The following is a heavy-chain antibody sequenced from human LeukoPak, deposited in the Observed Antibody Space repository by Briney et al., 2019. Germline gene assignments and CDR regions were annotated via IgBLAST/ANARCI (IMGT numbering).Heavy chain of an antibody. CDR3: ARDRGAAAGLDY. CDR1: GFTFSSYG. V-gene: IGHV3-30*03. Sequence: GGSLRLSCAASGFTFSSYGMHWVRQAPGKGLEWVAVISYDGSNKYYADSVKGRFTISRDNSKNTLYLQMNSLRAEDTAVYYCARDRGAAAGLDYWGQGTLVTVSS. CDR2: ISYDGSNK. J-gene: IGHJ4*02. D-gene: IGHD6-13*01.